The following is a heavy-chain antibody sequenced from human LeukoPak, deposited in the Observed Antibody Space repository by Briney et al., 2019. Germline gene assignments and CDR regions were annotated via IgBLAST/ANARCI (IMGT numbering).Heavy chain of an antibody. CDR3: ARVLIVVVPAAALGDAFDI. CDR1: EFSFSNFW. D-gene: IGHD2-2*01. J-gene: IGHJ3*02. CDR2: IKQDGSEK. Sequence: GGSLRLSCSASEFSFSNFWMSWVRQAPGKGPEWVANIKQDGSEKYYVDSVKGRFTISRDNAKNSLYLQMNSLRAEDTALYHCARVLIVVVPAAALGDAFDIWGQGTMVTVSS. V-gene: IGHV3-7*03.